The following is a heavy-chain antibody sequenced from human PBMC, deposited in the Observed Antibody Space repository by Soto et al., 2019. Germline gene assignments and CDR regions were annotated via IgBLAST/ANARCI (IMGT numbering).Heavy chain of an antibody. CDR1: GLTFSSYS. CDR2: ISSSSSYI. Sequence: GGSLRLSCAASGLTFSSYSMNWVRQAPGKGLEWVSSISSSSSYIHYADSAKGRFTVSRDNAKNSVYLQMNSLRAEDTAVYYCARVGDYADYYGMDVWGQGTTVTVS. D-gene: IGHD4-17*01. V-gene: IGHV3-21*01. J-gene: IGHJ6*02. CDR3: ARVGDYADYYGMDV.